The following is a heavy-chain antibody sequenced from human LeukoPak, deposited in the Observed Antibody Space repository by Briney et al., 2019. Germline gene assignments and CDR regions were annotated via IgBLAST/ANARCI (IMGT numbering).Heavy chain of an antibody. V-gene: IGHV3-23*01. J-gene: IGHJ4*02. D-gene: IGHD2-2*01. CDR2: ISGSGGRT. Sequence: PGGSLRLSCAASRLTFNNYAMSWVRQAPGKGLEWVSAISGSGGRTYYADSVKGRFTISRDNSRNTLYLQMNSLRVEDTAIYYCAKKIEPGCSTSWNFESWGQGTLVTVSS. CDR3: AKKIEPGCSTSWNFES. CDR1: RLTFNNYA.